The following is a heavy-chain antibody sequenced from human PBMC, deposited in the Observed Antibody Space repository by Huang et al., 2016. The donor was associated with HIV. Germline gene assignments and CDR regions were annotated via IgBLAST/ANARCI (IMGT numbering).Heavy chain of an antibody. D-gene: IGHD2-15*01. V-gene: IGHV3-30*18. Sequence: QVHLVESGGGVVQPGGSLRLSCAAAGFKLSGFGMHGVRQAPGKGLEWVAVISDEGRSQCYTDSVKGRFTISRDNSDNTLSLQMKGLRPDDTAVYYCAKESRWFSDFDHWGQGVLVSVSS. J-gene: IGHJ4*02. CDR2: ISDEGRSQ. CDR3: AKESRWFSDFDH. CDR1: GFKLSGFG.